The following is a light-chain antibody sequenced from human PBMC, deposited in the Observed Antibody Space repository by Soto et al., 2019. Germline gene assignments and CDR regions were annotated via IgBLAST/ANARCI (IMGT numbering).Light chain of an antibody. CDR2: GAS. V-gene: IGKV3-15*01. Sequence: EMVMTQSPATLPVSLGERATLSCRASQSVRTKLVWYQQKPGQAPRLLIYGASTRATGIPARFSGSGSGTEFTLTISSLQSEDFAVYYCQQHDQGWTFGQGTKVEIK. CDR1: QSVRTK. CDR3: QQHDQGWT. J-gene: IGKJ1*01.